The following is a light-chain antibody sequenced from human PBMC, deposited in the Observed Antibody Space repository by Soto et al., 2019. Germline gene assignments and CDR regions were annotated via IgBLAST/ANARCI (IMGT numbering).Light chain of an antibody. CDR2: DAS. J-gene: IGKJ5*01. Sequence: EIALTQSPATLSLSPGERATLSCRTSQSVSKYFAWYQQKPGRAPRLLIYDASSRATGIPARFIGSGSGTDFTLTISSLEPEDFAIYYCQQRSNWPITFGQGTRLEIK. CDR3: QQRSNWPIT. V-gene: IGKV3-11*01. CDR1: QSVSKY.